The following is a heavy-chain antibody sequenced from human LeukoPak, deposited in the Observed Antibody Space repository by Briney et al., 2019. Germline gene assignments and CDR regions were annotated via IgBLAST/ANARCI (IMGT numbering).Heavy chain of an antibody. CDR3: AKAGRGYSYGGFDY. CDR1: GFTFSNAW. J-gene: IGHJ4*02. Sequence: GGSLRLSCAASGFTFSNAWMSWVRQAPGKGLEWVGRIKSKTDGGTTDYAAPVKGRFTISRDNSKNTLYLQMNSLRAEDTAVYYCAKAGRGYSYGGFDYWGQGTLVTVSS. CDR2: IKSKTDGGTT. D-gene: IGHD5-18*01. V-gene: IGHV3-15*01.